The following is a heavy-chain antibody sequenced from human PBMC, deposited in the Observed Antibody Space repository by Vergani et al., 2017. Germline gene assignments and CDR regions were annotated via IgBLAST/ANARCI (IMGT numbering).Heavy chain of an antibody. CDR3: ARVSEDIVVVPAALLYGMDV. Sequence: QVQLVQSGAEVKKPGASVKVSCTASGYTFTSYGISWVRQAPGQGLEWMGWNSAYNGNTNYAQKLQGRVTMTTDTSTSTAYMELRSLRSDDTAVYYCARVSEDIVVVPAALLYGMDVWGQGTTVTVSS. CDR1: GYTFTSYG. CDR2: NSAYNGNT. V-gene: IGHV1-18*01. D-gene: IGHD2-2*01. J-gene: IGHJ6*02.